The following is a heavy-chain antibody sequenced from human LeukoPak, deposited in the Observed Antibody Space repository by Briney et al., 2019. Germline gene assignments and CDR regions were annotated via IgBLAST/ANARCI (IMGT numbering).Heavy chain of an antibody. CDR1: GFTFSSYW. CDR2: IKQEGSEQ. Sequence: GGSLRFSCAAPGFTFSSYWMSWVGQAPGKGLEGVANIKQEGSEQYYVDSVKGRFTISRDNAKNPLYLQMNSLRAKDTAVYYCARGLYDFWSGYGAYYFDYWGQGTLATVSS. V-gene: IGHV3-7*01. J-gene: IGHJ4*02. CDR3: ARGLYDFWSGYGAYYFDY. D-gene: IGHD3-3*01.